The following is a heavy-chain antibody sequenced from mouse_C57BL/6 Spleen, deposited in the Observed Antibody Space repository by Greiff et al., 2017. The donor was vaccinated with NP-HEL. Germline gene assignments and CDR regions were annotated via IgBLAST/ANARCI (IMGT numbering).Heavy chain of an antibody. V-gene: IGHV5-16*01. Sequence: EVQLVESEGGLVQPGSSMKLSCTASGFTFSDYYMAWVRQVPEKGLEWVANINFDGSSTYYLDSLKSRFIISRDNAKNILYLQMSSLKSEDTATYYCAREAGTEGYYFDYWGQGTTLTVSS. J-gene: IGHJ2*01. CDR2: INFDGSST. CDR1: GFTFSDYY. CDR3: AREAGTEGYYFDY. D-gene: IGHD4-1*01.